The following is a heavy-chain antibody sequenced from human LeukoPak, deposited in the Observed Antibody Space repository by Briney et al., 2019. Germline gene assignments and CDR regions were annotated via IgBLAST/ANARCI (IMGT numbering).Heavy chain of an antibody. Sequence: SETLSLTCTVSGGSISSSYWSWIRQPPGKGLEWKELEWIGNIHYSGSTNYNPSLKSRVTISVDTSKNQFSLKLSSVTAADTAVYFGGRVYGGSDDAFNIWGKGKMFTVS. CDR2: IHYSGST. CDR3: GRVYGGSDDAFNI. V-gene: IGHV4-59*01. CDR1: GGSISSSY. J-gene: IGHJ3*02. D-gene: IGHD6-6*01.